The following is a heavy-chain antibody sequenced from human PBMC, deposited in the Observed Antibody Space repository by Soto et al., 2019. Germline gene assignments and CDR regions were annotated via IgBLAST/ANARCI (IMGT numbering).Heavy chain of an antibody. V-gene: IGHV1-8*01. CDR3: AGGPPSWGFDF. J-gene: IGHJ4*02. D-gene: IGHD7-27*01. CDR2: MSPKSGDT. CDR1: GYTFTSND. Sequence: QVQLVQSGAEVKKPGASVKVSCKGSGYTFTSNDINWVRQATGQGFEWMGWMSPKSGDTGYSQKFQGRVTMTRDTSRSTALMEVGSLGSEDTAVYYLAGGPPSWGFDFWGQGTLVTVSS.